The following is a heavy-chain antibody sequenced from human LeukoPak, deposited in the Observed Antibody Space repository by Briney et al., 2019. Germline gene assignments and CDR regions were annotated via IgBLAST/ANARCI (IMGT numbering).Heavy chain of an antibody. J-gene: IGHJ4*02. CDR2: IYTGGST. CDR1: GFTVSSNY. V-gene: IGHV3-53*01. D-gene: IGHD3-3*01. CDR3: ARIGVRDLRGSIDY. Sequence: QPGGSLRLSCAASGFTVSSNYMSWVRQAPGKGLEWVSVIYTGGSTYYADSVKGRFTISGDNSENTVYLQMNSLRAEDTAVYYCARIGVRDLRGSIDYWGQGTLVTVSS.